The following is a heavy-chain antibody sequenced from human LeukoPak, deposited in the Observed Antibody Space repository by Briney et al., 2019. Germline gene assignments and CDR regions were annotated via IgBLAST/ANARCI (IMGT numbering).Heavy chain of an antibody. V-gene: IGHV2-5*02. CDR2: IYWDDDK. D-gene: IGHD3-10*01. CDR1: GFSVSTSGVG. J-gene: IGHJ5*02. CDR3: AHRGEVRAFDP. Sequence: SGPTLAHPPRPLTLTCTFSGFSVSTSGVGVGWIRQPPVKALEWHALIYWDDDKRYNPSRKSRLTITKHTSKNQVVLTMTNMDPVDTATYYCAHRGEVRAFDPWGQGTLVTVSS.